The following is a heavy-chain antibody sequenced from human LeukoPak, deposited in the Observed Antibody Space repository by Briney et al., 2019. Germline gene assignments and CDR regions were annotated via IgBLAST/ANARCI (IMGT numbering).Heavy chain of an antibody. CDR2: INPNSGGT. J-gene: IGHJ3*02. D-gene: IGHD3-3*01. Sequence: ASVKVSCKASGYTFTGYYMHWVRQAPGQGLEWMGWINPNSGGTNYAQKFQGRVTMTRDTYISTAYIELSRLTSDDTAVYYCARSPSXYYDFWSGYYVGGAFXIXXPGTXVTVS. V-gene: IGHV1-2*02. CDR1: GYTFTGYY. CDR3: ARSPSXYYDFWSGYYVGGAFXI.